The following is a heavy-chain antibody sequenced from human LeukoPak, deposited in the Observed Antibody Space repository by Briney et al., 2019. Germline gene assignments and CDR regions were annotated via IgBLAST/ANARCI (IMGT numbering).Heavy chain of an antibody. CDR1: GGSISSGSYY. CDR3: ARVGQQLVIPLAKDYYYYYMDV. CDR2: IYTSGST. V-gene: IGHV4-61*02. D-gene: IGHD6-13*01. J-gene: IGHJ6*03. Sequence: SETLSLTXTVSGGSISSGSYYWSWIRQPAGKGLEWIGRIYTSGSTNYNPSLKSRVTISVNTSKTQFSLKLSSFTAAATTVYSCARVGQQLVIPLAKDYYYYYMDVWGKGTTVTVSS.